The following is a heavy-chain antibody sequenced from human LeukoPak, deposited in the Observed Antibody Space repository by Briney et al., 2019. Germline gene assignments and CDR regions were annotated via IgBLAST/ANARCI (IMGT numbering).Heavy chain of an antibody. J-gene: IGHJ6*02. CDR3: ATHYYDSSGYYRNYYGMDV. Sequence: ASVKVSCKASGYTFTSYYMHWVRQAPEQGLEWMGIINPSGGSTSYAQKFQGRVTMTRDTSTSTVYMELSSLRSEDTAVYYCATHYYDSSGYYRNYYGMDVWGQGTTVTVSS. CDR1: GYTFTSYY. V-gene: IGHV1-46*01. CDR2: INPSGGST. D-gene: IGHD3-22*01.